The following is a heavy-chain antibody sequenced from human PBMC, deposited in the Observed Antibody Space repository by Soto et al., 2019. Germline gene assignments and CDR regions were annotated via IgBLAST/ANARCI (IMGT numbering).Heavy chain of an antibody. CDR2: IYSGGST. CDR1: GFTVSSNY. J-gene: IGHJ6*03. CDR3: ARDIVVVPAAMRYYYYYMDV. V-gene: IGHV3-53*05. D-gene: IGHD2-2*01. Sequence: GGSLRLSCAASGFTVSSNYMSWVRQAPGKGLEWVSVIYSGGSTYYADSVKGRFTMTTDTSTSTAYMELRSLRSDDTAVYYCARDIVVVPAAMRYYYYYMDVWGKGTTVTVSS.